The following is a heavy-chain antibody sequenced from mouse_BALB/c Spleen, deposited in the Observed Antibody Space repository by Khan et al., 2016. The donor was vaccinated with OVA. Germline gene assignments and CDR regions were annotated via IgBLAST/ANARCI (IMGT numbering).Heavy chain of an antibody. J-gene: IGHJ3*01. CDR3: VRSLFYYGSAYEGFAY. D-gene: IGHD1-1*01. V-gene: IGHV1S136*01. CDR1: GYTFTSYV. Sequence: EVQLQQSGPELVKPGASVKMSCKASGYTFTSYVMHWVKQKPRQGLEWIGYISPNSDGSTYNEKFRGKATLTSDKSSSTAYMELSSLTSEDSAVYYCVRSLFYYGSAYEGFAYWGQETLVTVSA. CDR2: ISPNSDGS.